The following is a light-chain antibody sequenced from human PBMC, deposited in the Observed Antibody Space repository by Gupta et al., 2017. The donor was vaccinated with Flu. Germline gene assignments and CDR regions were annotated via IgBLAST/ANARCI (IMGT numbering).Light chain of an antibody. CDR1: QSVSSY. J-gene: IGKJ1*01. CDR2: GAS. V-gene: IGKV3-15*01. Sequence: EVVMTQSPATLSVSPGEGATLSCRASQSVSSYLAWYQQKPGQAPRLLIYGASTRATGIPARFSGSGSGKEFTLTISSRQSEDFAVYYCQQYKNWPPWTFGQGTKVEIK. CDR3: QQYKNWPPWT.